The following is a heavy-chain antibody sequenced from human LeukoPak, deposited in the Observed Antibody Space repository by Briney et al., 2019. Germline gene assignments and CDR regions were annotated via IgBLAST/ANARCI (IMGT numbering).Heavy chain of an antibody. V-gene: IGHV3-48*02. CDR3: ARSTVDTAMVSDY. CDR2: ISSSSTI. J-gene: IGHJ4*02. D-gene: IGHD5-18*01. CDR1: GFTFSSYS. Sequence: GGSLRLSCAASGFTFSSYSMTWVRQAPGKGLEWVSYISSSSTIYYADSVKGRFTISRDNAKNSLYLQMNSLRDEDTAVYYCARSTVDTAMVSDYWGQGTLVTVSS.